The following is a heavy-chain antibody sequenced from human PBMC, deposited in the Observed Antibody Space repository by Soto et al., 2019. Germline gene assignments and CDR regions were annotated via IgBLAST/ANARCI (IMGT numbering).Heavy chain of an antibody. CDR3: ARVRLAAAGVFFGY. J-gene: IGHJ4*02. CDR1: GYSFSSYW. CDR2: IDPTESYI. Sequence: LGESLKISCKGSGYSFSSYWVSWVRQMPGKGLEWMGRIDPTESYINYSPSFQGHVSISVDKSISTVYLQWSSLKASDTAMYYCARVRLAAAGVFFGYWGQGTLVTVSS. D-gene: IGHD6-13*01. V-gene: IGHV5-10-1*01.